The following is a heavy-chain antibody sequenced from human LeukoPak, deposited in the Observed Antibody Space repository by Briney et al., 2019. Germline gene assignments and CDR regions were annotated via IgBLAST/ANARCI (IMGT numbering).Heavy chain of an antibody. CDR1: GFTFSSYG. CDR3: AREKGYSSLGDY. J-gene: IGHJ4*02. Sequence: GGSLRLSCAASGFTFSSYGMHWVRQAPGKGREWVAFIRYDGSNKYYADSVKGRFTISRDNSKNTLYLQMNSLRAEDTAVYYCAREKGYSSLGDYWGQGTLVTVSS. V-gene: IGHV3-30*02. CDR2: IRYDGSNK. D-gene: IGHD6-19*01.